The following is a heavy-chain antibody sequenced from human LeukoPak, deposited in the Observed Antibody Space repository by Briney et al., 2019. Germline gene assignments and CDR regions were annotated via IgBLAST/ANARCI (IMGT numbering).Heavy chain of an antibody. Sequence: SETLSLTCTVSGGSITSGSSYWSWIRQPAGKGLEWIGRIYTSGSTNYNPSLRGRVTISVDTSKNQFSLKLSSVTAADTAVYYCARGAVRGVIVNWFDPWGQGTLVTVSS. CDR3: ARGAVRGVIVNWFDP. V-gene: IGHV4-61*02. CDR1: GGSITSGSSY. CDR2: IYTSGST. D-gene: IGHD3-10*01. J-gene: IGHJ5*02.